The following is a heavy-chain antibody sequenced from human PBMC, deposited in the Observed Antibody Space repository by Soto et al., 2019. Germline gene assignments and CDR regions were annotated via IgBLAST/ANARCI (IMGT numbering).Heavy chain of an antibody. Sequence: GGSLRLSCAASGFTFSSYGMHWVRQAPGKGLEWVAVIWYDGSNKYYADSVTSGFTISRDNSKNTLYLQMNSLRAEDTAVYYCARDSQTYYDILTGYYRGGNFDYWGQGTLVTVSS. CDR2: IWYDGSNK. J-gene: IGHJ4*02. V-gene: IGHV3-33*01. CDR1: GFTFSSYG. D-gene: IGHD3-9*01. CDR3: ARDSQTYYDILTGYYRGGNFDY.